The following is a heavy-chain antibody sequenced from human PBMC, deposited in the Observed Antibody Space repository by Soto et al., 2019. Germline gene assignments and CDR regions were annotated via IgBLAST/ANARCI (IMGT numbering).Heavy chain of an antibody. CDR3: ARDPSGWGLDV. J-gene: IGHJ6*02. V-gene: IGHV3-13*01. CDR1: GFSFSSYD. Sequence: EVQLVESGGGLVQPGGSLRLSCAASGFSFSSYDIQWVRQAAGKGLEWVSAIGTAGDTHYSGSVKGRFTISRENAKDSSYLQMNSLRVEDTAVYYGARDPSGWGLDVWGQGTTVTISS. CDR2: IGTAGDT. D-gene: IGHD2-15*01.